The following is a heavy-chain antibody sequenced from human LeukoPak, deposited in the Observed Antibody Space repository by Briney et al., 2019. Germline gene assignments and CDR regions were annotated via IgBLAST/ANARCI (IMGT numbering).Heavy chain of an antibody. J-gene: IGHJ3*02. CDR3: AKEGYHYDSSGSFWGSGAFDI. CDR1: GFTFSSYG. Sequence: GGSLRLSCAASGFTFSSYGMHWVRQAPGKGLEWVAFISYDGSNKYYADSVKGRFTISRDNSKNTLYLQMNSLKVEDTAVYYCAKEGYHYDSSGSFWGSGAFDIWGQGTMVTVSS. CDR2: ISYDGSNK. V-gene: IGHV3-30*18. D-gene: IGHD3-22*01.